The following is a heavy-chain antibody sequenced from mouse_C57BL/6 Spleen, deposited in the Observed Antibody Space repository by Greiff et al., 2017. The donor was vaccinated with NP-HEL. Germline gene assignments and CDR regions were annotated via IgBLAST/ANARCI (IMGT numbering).Heavy chain of an antibody. CDR2: IHPSDSDT. V-gene: IGHV1-74*01. J-gene: IGHJ3*01. CDR3: AKRGPTRGGFAY. CDR1: GYTFTSYW. Sequence: VQLQQSGAELVKPGASVKVSCKASGYTFTSYWMHWVKQRPGQGLEWIGRIHPSDSDTNYNQKFKGKATLTVDKSSSTAYMQRSSLTSEDSAVYYCAKRGPTRGGFAYWGQGTLVTVSA.